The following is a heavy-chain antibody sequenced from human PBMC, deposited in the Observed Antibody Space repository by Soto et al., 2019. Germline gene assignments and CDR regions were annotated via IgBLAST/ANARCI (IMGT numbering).Heavy chain of an antibody. V-gene: IGHV3-21*01. CDR3: ASPDSGPHAGY. Sequence: GGSLRLSCAASGLTFSSYSMNWVRQAPGKGLEWVSSISSSSSYIYYADSVKGRFTISRDNAKNSLYLQMNSLRAEDTAVYYCASPDSGPHAGYWGQGTLVTVSS. D-gene: IGHD6-19*01. J-gene: IGHJ4*02. CDR1: GLTFSSYS. CDR2: ISSSSSYI.